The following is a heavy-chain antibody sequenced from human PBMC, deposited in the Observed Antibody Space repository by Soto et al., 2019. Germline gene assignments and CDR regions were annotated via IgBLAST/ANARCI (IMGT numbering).Heavy chain of an antibody. CDR1: GGSISSSRYY. CDR2: IYYSGST. V-gene: IGHV4-39*01. Sequence: SETLSLTCTVSGGSISSSRYYWGWIRPPPGKGLEWIGSIYYSGSTYYNPSLKSRVTISVDTSKNQFSLKLSSVTAADTAVYYCACIFSGGYGYGFYYYGMDVWGQGTTVTVSS. D-gene: IGHD5-18*01. J-gene: IGHJ6*02. CDR3: ACIFSGGYGYGFYYYGMDV.